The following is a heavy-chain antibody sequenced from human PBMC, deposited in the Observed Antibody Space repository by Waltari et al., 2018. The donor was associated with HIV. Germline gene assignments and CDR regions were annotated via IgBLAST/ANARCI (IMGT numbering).Heavy chain of an antibody. V-gene: IGHV3-23*01. D-gene: IGHD3-10*01. CDR3: AKTTKISMVRGVYDY. Sequence: EVQLLESGGGLVQPGGSLRLSCAASGVTFRSFSMSWVRQGPGKGLDYVALISGSGGTTYYTDSVKVRFTISRDNSKNTLFLQMNSLRAEDTAVYYCAKTTKISMVRGVYDYWGQGTLVTVSS. CDR2: ISGSGGTT. J-gene: IGHJ4*02. CDR1: GVTFRSFS.